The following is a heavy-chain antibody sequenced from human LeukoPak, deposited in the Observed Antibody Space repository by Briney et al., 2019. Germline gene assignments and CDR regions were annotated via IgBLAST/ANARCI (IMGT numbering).Heavy chain of an antibody. D-gene: IGHD3-10*01. CDR2: IYTSGST. CDR1: GGSISSGSYY. CDR3: ARRGSAPRWFGDAGNDAFDI. Sequence: SETLSLTCTVSGGSISSGSYYWSWIRQPAGKGLEWIGRIYTSGSTNYNPSLKSRVTISVDTSKNQFSLKLSSVTAADTAMYYCARRGSAPRWFGDAGNDAFDIWGQGTMVTVSS. V-gene: IGHV4-61*02. J-gene: IGHJ3*02.